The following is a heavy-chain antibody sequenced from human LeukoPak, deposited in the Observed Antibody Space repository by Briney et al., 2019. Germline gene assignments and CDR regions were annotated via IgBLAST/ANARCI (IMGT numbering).Heavy chain of an antibody. CDR2: ISGSGGST. CDR1: GFTFSSYA. Sequence: GGSLRLSCAASGFTFSSYAMSWVRQAPGKGLEWVSAISGSGGSTYYADSVKGRFTISRDNSKNTLFLQMNSLRAEDTAVYYCAKDYRPYGDYDAFDIWGQGTMVTVSS. D-gene: IGHD4-17*01. V-gene: IGHV3-23*01. CDR3: AKDYRPYGDYDAFDI. J-gene: IGHJ3*02.